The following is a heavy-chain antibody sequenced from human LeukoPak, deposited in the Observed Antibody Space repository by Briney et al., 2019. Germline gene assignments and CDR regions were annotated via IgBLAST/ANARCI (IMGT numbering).Heavy chain of an antibody. D-gene: IGHD2-2*01. Sequence: GGSLRLSCAASGFTFSSYGMHWVRQAPGKGLEWVAVIWYDGSNKYYPDSVKGRFTISRDISTDTLWLQMDSLRTENTAVYYCAKGPLRGTAAAIDYWGQGTLVTVSS. CDR2: IWYDGSNK. V-gene: IGHV3-30*02. CDR3: AKGPLRGTAAAIDY. CDR1: GFTFSSYG. J-gene: IGHJ4*02.